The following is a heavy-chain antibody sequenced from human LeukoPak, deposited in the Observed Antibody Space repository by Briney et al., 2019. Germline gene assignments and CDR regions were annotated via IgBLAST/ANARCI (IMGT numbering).Heavy chain of an antibody. CDR1: GYTFTSYG. D-gene: IGHD3-22*01. Sequence: ASVKVSCKASGYTFTSYGISWVRQAPGQGLEWMGWISAYNGNTHYAQNLQGRVTMNRDTSTSTAYMELRSLRSDDTAVFYCARDGHRMYYYESNDYRFDSWGQGTLVTVSS. J-gene: IGHJ4*02. CDR2: ISAYNGNT. CDR3: ARDGHRMYYYESNDYRFDS. V-gene: IGHV1-18*01.